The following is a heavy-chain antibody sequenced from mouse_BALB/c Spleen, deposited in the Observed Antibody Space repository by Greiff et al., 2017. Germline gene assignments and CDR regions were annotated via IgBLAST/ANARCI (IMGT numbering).Heavy chain of an antibody. CDR1: GFTFSSYA. CDR2: IRSGGST. J-gene: IGHJ2*01. V-gene: IGHV5-6-5*01. D-gene: IGHD1-1*01. CDR3: ARGRDTTVVY. Sequence: EVKLMASGGGLVKPGGSLTLSCAASGFTFSSYAMSWVRQTPEKRLAWVASIRSGGSTYYPDSVKGRFTISRDNARNILYLQMSSLRSEDTAMYYCARGRDTTVVYWGQGTTLTVSS.